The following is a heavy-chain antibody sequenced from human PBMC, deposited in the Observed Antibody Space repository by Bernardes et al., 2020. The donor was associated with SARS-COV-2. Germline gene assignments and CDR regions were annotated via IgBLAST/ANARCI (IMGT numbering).Heavy chain of an antibody. CDR1: GYTFSRYS. Sequence: ASVKVSCKASGYTFSRYSIHWVRQAPGQSLEWMGWIYGGNGNTRYSQKFQGRLTISSDTSADTAYMELSSLTYEDTALYFCARRNGIGEGSSSGLDVWGQGTTVSVSS. D-gene: IGHD3-10*01. J-gene: IGHJ6*01. CDR2: IYGGNGNT. V-gene: IGHV1-3*01. CDR3: ARRNGIGEGSSSGLDV.